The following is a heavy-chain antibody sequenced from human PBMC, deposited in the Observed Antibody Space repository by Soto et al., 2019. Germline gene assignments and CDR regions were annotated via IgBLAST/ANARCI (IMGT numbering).Heavy chain of an antibody. CDR1: GCTFSSYG. Sequence: QVQLVESGGGVVQPGRSLRLSCEASGCTFSSYGMHWVRQAPGKGLEWVAVIWYDGSNKYYADSVKGRFTISRDNSKNTLYLQMNSLRAEDTAVYYCARPGGGGSGSYYKHRYYFDYWGQGTLVTVSS. V-gene: IGHV3-33*01. J-gene: IGHJ4*02. D-gene: IGHD3-10*01. CDR2: IWYDGSNK. CDR3: ARPGGGGSGSYYKHRYYFDY.